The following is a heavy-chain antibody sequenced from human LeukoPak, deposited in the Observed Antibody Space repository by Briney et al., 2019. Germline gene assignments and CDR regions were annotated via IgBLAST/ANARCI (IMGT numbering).Heavy chain of an antibody. Sequence: ASVKVSCKASGYTLSTYYMHWVRQAPGQGLEWMGIINPNGGSTSYAQKFQGRVTMTRDTSTSTVYMELSSLRSEDTAVYYCARAPSLWFGELLGYWGQGTLVTVSS. V-gene: IGHV1-46*01. J-gene: IGHJ4*02. D-gene: IGHD3-10*01. CDR1: GYTLSTYY. CDR2: INPNGGST. CDR3: ARAPSLWFGELLGY.